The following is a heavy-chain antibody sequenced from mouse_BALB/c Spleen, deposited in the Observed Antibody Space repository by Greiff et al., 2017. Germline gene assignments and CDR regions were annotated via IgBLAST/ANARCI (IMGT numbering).Heavy chain of an antibody. D-gene: IGHD2-14*01. Sequence: DVKLQESGPELVKPGASVKISCKASGYTFTDYNMHWVKQSHGKSLEWIGYIYPYNGGTGYNQKFKSKATLTVDNSSSTAYMELRSLTSEDSAVYYCARPYYRSYYFDYWGQGTTLTVSS. CDR3: ARPYYRSYYFDY. CDR2: IYPYNGGT. V-gene: IGHV1S29*02. CDR1: GYTFTDYN. J-gene: IGHJ2*01.